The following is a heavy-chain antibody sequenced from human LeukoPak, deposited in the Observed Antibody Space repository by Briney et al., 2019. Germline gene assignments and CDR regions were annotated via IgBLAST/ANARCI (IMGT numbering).Heavy chain of an antibody. CDR2: INTNTGNP. CDR3: ARVSGYYDYVWGSYRDYYFDY. D-gene: IGHD3-16*02. CDR1: GYTFTSYA. Sequence: ASVKVSCKASGYTFTSYAMNWVRQAPGQGLEWMGWINTNTGNPTYAQGFTGRFVFSLDTSVSTAYLQISSLKAEDTAVYYCARVSGYYDYVWGSYRDYYFDYWGQGTLVTVSS. V-gene: IGHV7-4-1*02. J-gene: IGHJ4*02.